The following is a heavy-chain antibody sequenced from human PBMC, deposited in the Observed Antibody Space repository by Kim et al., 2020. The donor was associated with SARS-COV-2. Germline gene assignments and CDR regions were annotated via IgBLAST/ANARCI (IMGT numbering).Heavy chain of an antibody. D-gene: IGHD3-10*01. V-gene: IGHV4-59*01. CDR2: VSYTGST. CDR3: ARGPNYVSGRLSWFDP. CDR1: GDSISSNY. Sequence: SETLSLSCTVSGDSISSNYWSWIRQPPGKGLEWIGYVSYTGSTSYNPSLKSRVTISVDSSKNQFSLKLDSVTAADTAVYYCARGPNYVSGRLSWFDPWGQGTLVTVSS. J-gene: IGHJ5*02.